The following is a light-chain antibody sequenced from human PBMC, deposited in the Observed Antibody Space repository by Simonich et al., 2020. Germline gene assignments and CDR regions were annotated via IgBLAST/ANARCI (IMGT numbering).Light chain of an antibody. CDR1: SSDVGGYNY. Sequence: QSASTQPASVSWSLGQSITISCTGTSSDVGGYNYVSWYQHHPGKAPNLMSYDVSKRPSGVSNRFSGSKSGNTASLTISGLQAEDEADYYCSSYTSSSTWVFGGGTKLTVL. V-gene: IGLV2-14*03. J-gene: IGLJ3*02. CDR2: DVS. CDR3: SSYTSSSTWV.